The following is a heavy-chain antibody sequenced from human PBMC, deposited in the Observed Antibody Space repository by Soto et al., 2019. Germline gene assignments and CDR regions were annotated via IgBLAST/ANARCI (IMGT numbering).Heavy chain of an antibody. CDR1: GYTFTSYG. V-gene: IGHV1-18*04. Sequence: SVKVSCKASGYTFTSYGISWVRQAPGQGLEWMGWISAYNGNTNYAQKLQGRVTMTTDTSTSTAYMELRSLRSDDTAVYYCARRSTTPLPLYGMDVWGQGTTVTV. D-gene: IGHD2-2*01. CDR2: ISAYNGNT. CDR3: ARRSTTPLPLYGMDV. J-gene: IGHJ6*02.